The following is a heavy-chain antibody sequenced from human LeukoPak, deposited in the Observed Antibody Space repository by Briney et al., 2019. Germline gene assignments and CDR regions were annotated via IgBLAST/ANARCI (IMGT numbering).Heavy chain of an antibody. CDR2: IYTSGST. D-gene: IGHD3-10*01. J-gene: IGHJ4*02. CDR1: GGSISSYY. V-gene: IGHV4-4*07. CDR3: ARDHTSDYYGSGSNFDY. Sequence: SETLSLTCTVSGGSISSYYWSWIRQPAGKGLEWIGRIYTSGSTNYNPSLKSRVTMSVDTSKNQFSLKLSSVTAADTAVYYCARDHTSDYYGSGSNFDYWGQGTLVTVSS.